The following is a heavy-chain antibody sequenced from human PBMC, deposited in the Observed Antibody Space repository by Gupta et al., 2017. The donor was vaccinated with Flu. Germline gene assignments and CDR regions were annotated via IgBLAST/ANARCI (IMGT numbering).Heavy chain of an antibody. CDR2: IFYNGNT. J-gene: IGHJ5*02. V-gene: IGHV4-39*01. CDR3: ARTPLFRTRLFGASGNPMS. Sequence: GWFRQPPGKGLEWLENIFYNGNTYNNPSLKSRLTMYVDTSNSRFSLSLGSVTAADTAVYYCARTPLFRTRLFGASGNPMSWGQGTLVTVSS. D-gene: IGHD1-7*01.